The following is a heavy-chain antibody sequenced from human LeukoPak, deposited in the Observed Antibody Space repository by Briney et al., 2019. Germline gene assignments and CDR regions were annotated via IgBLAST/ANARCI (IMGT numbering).Heavy chain of an antibody. CDR2: ISAYNGNT. CDR1: GYTFTSYG. V-gene: IGHV1-18*01. D-gene: IGHD6-19*01. J-gene: IGHJ4*02. Sequence: ASVKVSCKASGYTFTSYGISWVRQAPGQGLEWMGWISAYNGNTNYAQKLQGRVTMTTDTSTSTAYMELRSLRSDDTAVYYCARASQWLVLGDYFDYWGRGTLVTVSS. CDR3: ARASQWLVLGDYFDY.